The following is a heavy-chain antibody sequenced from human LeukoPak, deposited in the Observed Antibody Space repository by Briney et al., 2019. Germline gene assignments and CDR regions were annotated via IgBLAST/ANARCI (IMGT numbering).Heavy chain of an antibody. Sequence: SETLSLTCTVSGGSISPYYWSWIRQPPGKGLEWIGYIYYSGNTNYNPSLTSRVTISVDMSKNQFSLKLSSVTAADTAVYYCAKSGALTGYLYWGQGTLVTVSS. D-gene: IGHD3-9*01. CDR3: AKSGALTGYLY. CDR1: GGSISPYY. V-gene: IGHV4-59*01. J-gene: IGHJ4*02. CDR2: IYYSGNT.